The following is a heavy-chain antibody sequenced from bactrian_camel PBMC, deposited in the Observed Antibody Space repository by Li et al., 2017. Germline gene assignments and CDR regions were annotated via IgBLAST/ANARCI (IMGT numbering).Heavy chain of an antibody. CDR2: IWPAGRTV. CDR3: AEGRGSRGEHCYSLNY. D-gene: IGHD6*01. Sequence: HVQLVESGGGSVQTEGSLRLTCEASGISASTYCMAWFRQAPGKEREGAAAIWPAGRTVYYADSVKGRFTISQDNAKNTVYLQMNSLKPEDTAMYYCAEGRGSRGEHCYSLNYWGQGTQVTVS. V-gene: IGHV3S1*01. J-gene: IGHJ4*01. CDR1: GISASTYC.